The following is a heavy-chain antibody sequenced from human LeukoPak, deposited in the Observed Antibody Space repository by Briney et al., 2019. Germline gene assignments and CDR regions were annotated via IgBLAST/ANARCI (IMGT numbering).Heavy chain of an antibody. CDR3: AKGYSYGWFLDY. CDR1: GFTFSSYA. V-gene: IGHV3-30-3*01. CDR2: ISYDGSNK. J-gene: IGHJ4*02. D-gene: IGHD5-18*01. Sequence: GRSLRLSCAASGFTFSSYAMHWVRQAPGKGLEWVAVISYDGSNKYYADSVKGRFTISRDNSKNTLYLQMNSLRAEDTAAYYCAKGYSYGWFLDYWGQGTLVTVSS.